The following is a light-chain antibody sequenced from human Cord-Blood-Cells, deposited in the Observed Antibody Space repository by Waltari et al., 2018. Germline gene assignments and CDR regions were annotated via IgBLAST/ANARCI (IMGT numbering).Light chain of an antibody. Sequence: QSALTQPASVSGSPAPSIPISCTGTSRDVGSYNLVSWYQQHPGKAPKLMIYEGSKRPSGVSNRFSGSKSGNTASLTISGLQAEDEADYYCCSYAGSSTFVVFGGGTKLTVL. J-gene: IGLJ2*01. CDR2: EGS. CDR3: CSYAGSSTFVV. V-gene: IGLV2-23*03. CDR1: SRDVGSYNL.